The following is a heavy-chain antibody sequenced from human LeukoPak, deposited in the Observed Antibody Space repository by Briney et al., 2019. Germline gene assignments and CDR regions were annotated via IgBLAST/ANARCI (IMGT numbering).Heavy chain of an antibody. CDR1: GGSFSGYY. CDR3: ARGSSSSWYAYFQH. D-gene: IGHD6-13*01. V-gene: IGHV4-34*01. Sequence: SETLSLTCAVYGGSFSGYYWSWIRQPPGKGLEWIGEINHSGSTNYNPSLKSRVTISVDTSKNQLSLKLSSVTAADTAVYYCARGSSSSWYAYFQHWGQGTLVTVSS. CDR2: INHSGST. J-gene: IGHJ1*01.